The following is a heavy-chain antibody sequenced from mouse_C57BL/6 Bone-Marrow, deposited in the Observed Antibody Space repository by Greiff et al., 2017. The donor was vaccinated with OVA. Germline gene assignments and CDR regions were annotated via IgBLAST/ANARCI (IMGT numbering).Heavy chain of an antibody. CDR1: GFTFSSYA. CDR2: ISDGGSYT. CDR3: AREGITTVVSWYFDV. Sequence: EVKLVESGGGLVKPGGSLKLSCAASGFTFSSYAMSWVRQTPEKRLEWVATISDGGSYTYYPDNVKGRFTISRDNAKNNLYLQMSHLKSEDTAMYYGAREGITTVVSWYFDVWGTGTTVTVSS. D-gene: IGHD1-1*01. J-gene: IGHJ1*03. V-gene: IGHV5-4*01.